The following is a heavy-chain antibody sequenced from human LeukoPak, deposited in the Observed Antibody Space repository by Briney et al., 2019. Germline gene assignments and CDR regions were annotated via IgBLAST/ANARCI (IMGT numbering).Heavy chain of an antibody. Sequence: GGSLRLSCAASGFTFDDYGMSWVRQAPRKGLEWVSGINWNGGSTGYADSVMGRFTVSRDNAKNSLYLRMNSLRAEDTALYHCARDVGELSLLGWFDPWGQGTLVTVSS. D-gene: IGHD3-16*02. CDR3: ARDVGELSLLGWFDP. CDR1: GFTFDDYG. J-gene: IGHJ5*02. V-gene: IGHV3-20*01. CDR2: INWNGGST.